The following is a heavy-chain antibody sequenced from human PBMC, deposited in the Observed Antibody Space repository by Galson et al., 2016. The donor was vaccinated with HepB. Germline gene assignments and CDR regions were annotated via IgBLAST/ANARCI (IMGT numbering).Heavy chain of an antibody. Sequence: SETLSLTCTVSGGSISSGAYHWGWIRQPPGKGLEWIGSISNRGSTPYNPSLKSRITISIDTSKNKFSLNLRSVTAADTAVYYCATHRTGPTGSPFDNWGQGTLVTVSS. V-gene: IGHV4-39*01. CDR2: ISNRGST. J-gene: IGHJ4*02. D-gene: IGHD2-8*02. CDR1: GGSISSGAYH. CDR3: ATHRTGPTGSPFDN.